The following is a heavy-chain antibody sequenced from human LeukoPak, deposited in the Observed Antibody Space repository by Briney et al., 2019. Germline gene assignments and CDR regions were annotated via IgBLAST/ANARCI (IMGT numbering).Heavy chain of an antibody. CDR3: ARSYCSSISCPSRFDY. Sequence: GGSLRLSCAASGFTLNNYGMHWVRQAPGKGLEWVAIIWYDGSNKYYADSVKGRFTVSRDNSKNTLFLQMNSLRAQDTAVYYCARSYCSSISCPSRFDYWGQGTLVTVSS. V-gene: IGHV3-33*01. D-gene: IGHD2-2*01. J-gene: IGHJ4*02. CDR1: GFTLNNYG. CDR2: IWYDGSNK.